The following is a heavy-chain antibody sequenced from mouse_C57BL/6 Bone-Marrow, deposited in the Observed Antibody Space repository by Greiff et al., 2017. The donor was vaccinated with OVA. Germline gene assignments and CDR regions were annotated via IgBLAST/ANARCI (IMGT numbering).Heavy chain of an antibody. CDR1: GYTFTSYW. CDR3: ARSPTWMDY. V-gene: IGHV1-69*01. Sequence: QVQLQQSGAELVIPGASVKLSCKASGYTFTSYWMHWVKQRPGQGLEWIGEIDPSDSYTNYNQKFKGKSTLTVDKSSSTAYMQLSSLTSEDSAVYYCARSPTWMDYWGQGTSVTVSS. CDR2: IDPSDSYT. J-gene: IGHJ4*01.